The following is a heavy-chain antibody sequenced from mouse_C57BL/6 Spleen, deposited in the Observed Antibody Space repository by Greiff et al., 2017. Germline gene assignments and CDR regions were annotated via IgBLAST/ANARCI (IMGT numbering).Heavy chain of an antibody. CDR2: ISPGNSDT. Sequence: EVQLQQSGTVLARPGASVKMSCKTSGYTFTSYWMHWVKQRPGQGLEWIGAISPGNSDTSYNQKFKGKAKLTAVTSASTAYMELSSLTNEDSAVYYCTIYYDYDGDVPFDYWGQGTTLTVSS. V-gene: IGHV1-5*01. J-gene: IGHJ2*01. D-gene: IGHD2-4*01. CDR1: GYTFTSYW. CDR3: TIYYDYDGDVPFDY.